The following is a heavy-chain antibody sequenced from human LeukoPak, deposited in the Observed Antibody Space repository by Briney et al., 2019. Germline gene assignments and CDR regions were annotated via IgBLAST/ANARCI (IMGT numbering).Heavy chain of an antibody. D-gene: IGHD6-13*01. CDR2: ISSSSSYI. J-gene: IGHJ3*02. Sequence: GGSLRLSCAASGFTFSSYSMNWVRQAPGKGLEWVSSISSSSSYIYYADSVKGRFTISRDNAKNSLYLQMNSLRAEDTAVYYCARDRDSSSWYKGAFDIWGQGTMVTVSS. CDR3: ARDRDSSSWYKGAFDI. CDR1: GFTFSSYS. V-gene: IGHV3-21*01.